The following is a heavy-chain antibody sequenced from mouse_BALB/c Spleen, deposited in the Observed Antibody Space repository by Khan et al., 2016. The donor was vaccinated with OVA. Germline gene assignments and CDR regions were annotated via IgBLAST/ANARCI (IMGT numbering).Heavy chain of an antibody. D-gene: IGHD1-1*01. CDR1: GFTFSTYG. CDR2: ISGDSSTV. CDR3: ATSYFYGYYFDY. V-gene: IGHV5-17*02. J-gene: IGHJ2*01. Sequence: EVELVASGGGLVQPGGSRKLSCAASGFTFSTYGMHWVRQAPEKGLAWVAYISGDSSTVYYADTVKGRFTISRDNPKNTLFLQMTSLMSEDTARYYCATSYFYGYYFDYWGPGTTLTVSS.